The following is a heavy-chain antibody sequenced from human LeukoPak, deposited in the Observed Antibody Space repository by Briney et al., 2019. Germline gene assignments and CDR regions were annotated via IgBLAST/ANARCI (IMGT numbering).Heavy chain of an antibody. CDR3: ARGLGGGPMDV. V-gene: IGHV3-7*04. D-gene: IGHD3-10*01. CDR1: GFTSSSYW. CDR2: IKQDGSEK. J-gene: IGHJ6*03. Sequence: GGSLRLSCAASGFTSSSYWMSWVRQAPGKGLEWVANIKQDGSEKYYVDSVKGRFTISRDNAKNSLYLQMNSLRAEDAAVYYCARGLGGGPMDVWGKGTTVTVSS.